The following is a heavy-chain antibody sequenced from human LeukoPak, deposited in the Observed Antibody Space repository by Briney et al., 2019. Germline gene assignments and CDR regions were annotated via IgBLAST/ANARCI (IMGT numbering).Heavy chain of an antibody. CDR2: ISAYNGNT. D-gene: IGHD2-2*01. Sequence: GASVKVSCKASGYTFTSYGISWVRRAPGQGLEWMGWISAYNGNTNYAQKLQGRVTMTTDTSTSTAYMELRSLRSDDTAVYYCARVVVPAPPRHYYFDYWGQGTLVTVSS. CDR1: GYTFTSYG. V-gene: IGHV1-18*01. J-gene: IGHJ4*02. CDR3: ARVVVPAPPRHYYFDY.